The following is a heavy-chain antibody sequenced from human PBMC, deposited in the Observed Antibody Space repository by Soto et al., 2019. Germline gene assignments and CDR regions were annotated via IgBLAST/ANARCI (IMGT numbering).Heavy chain of an antibody. CDR1: GFTFSSYA. V-gene: IGHV3-23*01. CDR3: AKDNGVTIFGVVSEHWFDP. Sequence: GGSLRLSCAASGFTFSSYAMSWVRQAPGKGLEWVSAISGSGGSTYYADSVKGRFTISRDNSKNTLYLQMNSLRAEDTAVYYCAKDNGVTIFGVVSEHWFDPWGQGTLVTVSS. D-gene: IGHD3-3*01. J-gene: IGHJ5*02. CDR2: ISGSGGST.